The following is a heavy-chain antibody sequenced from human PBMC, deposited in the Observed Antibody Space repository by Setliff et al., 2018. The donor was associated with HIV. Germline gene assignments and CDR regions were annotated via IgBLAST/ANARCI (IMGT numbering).Heavy chain of an antibody. J-gene: IGHJ4*02. CDR3: ARHPYGVFDY. CDR1: GFSFSSYS. V-gene: IGHV3-48*02. CDR2: INTATVTTT. D-gene: IGHD3-3*01. Sequence: PGGSLRLSCAASGFSFSSYSMNWVRQAPGKGLEWIAYINTATVTTTVYYADSVKGRFTVSRDNAKNSLFLDMNSLRDDDTGVYHCARHPYGVFDYWGQGTLVTVSS.